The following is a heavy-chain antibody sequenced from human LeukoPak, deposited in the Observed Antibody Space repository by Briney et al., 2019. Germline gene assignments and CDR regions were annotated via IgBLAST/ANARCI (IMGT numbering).Heavy chain of an antibody. Sequence: PGGSLRLSCAASGFTFSDYYMSWIRQAPGKGLEWVSYISSSGSTIYYADSVKGRFTISRDNAKNSLYLQMNSLRAEDTAVCYCAREWTAAAGNDAFDIWGQGTMVTVSS. D-gene: IGHD6-13*01. CDR2: ISSSGSTI. J-gene: IGHJ3*02. CDR3: AREWTAAAGNDAFDI. CDR1: GFTFSDYY. V-gene: IGHV3-11*04.